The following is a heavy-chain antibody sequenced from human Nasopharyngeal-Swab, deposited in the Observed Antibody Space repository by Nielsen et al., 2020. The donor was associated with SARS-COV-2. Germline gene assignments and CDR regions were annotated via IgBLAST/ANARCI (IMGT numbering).Heavy chain of an antibody. CDR2: ISAHNGNT. D-gene: IGHD1-14*01. J-gene: IGHJ4*02. CDR3: ATSLHIINTSHTFDY. V-gene: IGHV1-18*03. Sequence: ASEKVSCKASGYTFSNYGITWVRQAPGQGLEWMGWISAHNGNTKYAPRLQGRVTMTTDTSTNTAYMELRSLRSDDMAVYYCATSLHIINTSHTFDYWGQGTLVTVSS. CDR1: GYTFSNYG.